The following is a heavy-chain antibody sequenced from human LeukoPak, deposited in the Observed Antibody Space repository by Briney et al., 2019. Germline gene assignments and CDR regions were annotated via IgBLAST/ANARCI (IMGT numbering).Heavy chain of an antibody. CDR3: AKDRNYYGSERFDY. CDR2: ISGSGGST. Sequence: GGSLRLSCAASGFTFSSYAMSWVRQAPGKGLEWVSAISGSGGSTYYADSVKGRFTISRDNSKNTLYLQMNSLRAEDTAVYYSAKDRNYYGSERFDYWGQGTLVTVSS. V-gene: IGHV3-23*01. J-gene: IGHJ4*02. D-gene: IGHD3-10*01. CDR1: GFTFSSYA.